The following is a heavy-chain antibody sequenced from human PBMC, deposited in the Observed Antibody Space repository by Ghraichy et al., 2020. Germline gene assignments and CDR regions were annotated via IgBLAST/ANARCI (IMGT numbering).Heavy chain of an antibody. CDR2: IWYDGSNK. Sequence: GGSLRLSCAASGFTFSSYGMHWVRQAPGKGLEWVAVIWYDGSNKYYADSVKGRFTISRDNSKNTLYLQMNSLRAEDTAVYYCARTPYQLLFFGYSAYYYGMDVWGQGTTVTVSS. CDR1: GFTFSSYG. D-gene: IGHD2-2*01. V-gene: IGHV3-33*01. CDR3: ARTPYQLLFFGYSAYYYGMDV. J-gene: IGHJ6*02.